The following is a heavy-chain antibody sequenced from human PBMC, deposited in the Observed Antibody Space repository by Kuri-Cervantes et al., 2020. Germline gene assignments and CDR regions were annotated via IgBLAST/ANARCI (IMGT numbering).Heavy chain of an antibody. CDR3: ARGGSIAVAGRVPDFDY. CDR1: GYTFTSYD. D-gene: IGHD6-19*01. V-gene: IGHV1-18*01. J-gene: IGHJ4*01. Sequence: ASVKVSCKASGYTFTSYDISWVRQAPGQGLEWMGWIIAYNGNTNYAQKLQGRVTMTTDTSTSTAYMELSSLRSEDTAVYYCARGGSIAVAGRVPDFDYWGQGNLVPVSS. CDR2: IIAYNGNT.